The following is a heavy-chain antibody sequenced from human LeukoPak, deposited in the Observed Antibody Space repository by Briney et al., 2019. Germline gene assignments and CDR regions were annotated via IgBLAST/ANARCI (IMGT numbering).Heavy chain of an antibody. CDR3: AREGYCSGGSCYSWFDP. CDR1: GYTFTGYY. V-gene: IGHV1-2*02. J-gene: IGHJ5*02. D-gene: IGHD2-15*01. Sequence: ASVKVSCKASGYTFTGYYMHWVRQAPGQGLEWMGWINPNSGGTNYAQKFQGRVTMTRDTSISTAYMEPSRLRSDDTAVYYCAREGYCSGGSCYSWFDPWGQGTLVTVSS. CDR2: INPNSGGT.